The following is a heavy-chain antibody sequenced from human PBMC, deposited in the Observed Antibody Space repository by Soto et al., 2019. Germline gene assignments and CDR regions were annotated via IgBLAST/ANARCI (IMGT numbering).Heavy chain of an antibody. CDR2: IYYSGST. CDR3: ARDPGIAAAGTGFDY. D-gene: IGHD6-13*01. V-gene: IGHV4-39*02. J-gene: IGHJ4*02. CDR1: GGSISSSSYY. Sequence: TSETLSLTCTVSGGSISSSSYYWGWIRQPPGKGLEWVGGIYYSGSTYYNPSLKSRVTISVDTSKNQFSLKLSSVTAADTAVYYCARDPGIAAAGTGFDYWGQGTLVTVSS.